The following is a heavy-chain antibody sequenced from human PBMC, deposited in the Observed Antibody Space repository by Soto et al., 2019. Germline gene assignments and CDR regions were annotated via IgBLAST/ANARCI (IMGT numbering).Heavy chain of an antibody. V-gene: IGHV1-8*01. Sequence: VQLVQSGAEVKKPGASVKLSCKASGYTFTFYDINWVRQAPGRGLEWMGWMSPSTGNTGYAQRFNGRVSMTSDTSISTAYMEVTRLRPDDTAVDYCERYFDLLEVWGQGTMVTVSS. CDR1: GYTFTFYD. CDR3: ERYFDLLEV. J-gene: IGHJ6*01. CDR2: MSPSTGNT. D-gene: IGHD3-9*01.